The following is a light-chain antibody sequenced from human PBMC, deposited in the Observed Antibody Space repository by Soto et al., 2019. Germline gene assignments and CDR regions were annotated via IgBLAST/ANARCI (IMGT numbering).Light chain of an antibody. CDR2: GNT. CDR1: SSNIGAGYD. V-gene: IGLV1-40*01. Sequence: QSVLTQPPSVSGAPGQRVTISCTGTSSNIGAGYDVHWYQHLPGTAPKLLIYGNTIRPSGVPDRFSGSKSGTSASLAITGLQAEDEADYYCQSYDRSLRGDVFGPGTKVTVL. CDR3: QSYDRSLRGDV. J-gene: IGLJ1*01.